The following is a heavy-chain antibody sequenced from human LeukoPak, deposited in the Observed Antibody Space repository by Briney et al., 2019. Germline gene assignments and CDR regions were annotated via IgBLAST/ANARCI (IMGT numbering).Heavy chain of an antibody. J-gene: IGHJ4*02. CDR1: GYTFTSYA. Sequence: ASVKVSCKASGYTFTSYAMHWVRQAPGQRLEWMGRMNPNSGNTGYPQKFQGRVTMTRNTSISTAYMELSSLRSEDTAVYYCARGIGFGESRDYWGQGTLVTVSS. CDR2: MNPNSGNT. V-gene: IGHV1-8*02. CDR3: ARGIGFGESRDY. D-gene: IGHD3-10*01.